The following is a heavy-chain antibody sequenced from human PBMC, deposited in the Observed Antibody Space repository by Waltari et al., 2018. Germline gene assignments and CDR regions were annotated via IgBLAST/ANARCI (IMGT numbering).Heavy chain of an antibody. CDR1: GFTFSSYG. V-gene: IGHV3-30*02. Sequence: QVQLVESGGGVVQPGGSLRLSCAASGFTFSSYGMHWVRQAPGKGLEWVAVIRYDGSNKYYADSVKGRFTISRDNSKNTLYLQMNSLRAEDTAVYYCAKDPSSSSYYFDYWGQGTLVTVSS. J-gene: IGHJ4*02. D-gene: IGHD2-2*01. CDR2: IRYDGSNK. CDR3: AKDPSSSSYYFDY.